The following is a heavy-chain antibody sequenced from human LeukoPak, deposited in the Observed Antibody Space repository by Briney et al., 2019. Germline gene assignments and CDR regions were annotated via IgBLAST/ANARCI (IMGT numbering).Heavy chain of an antibody. Sequence: WVSHISTDARTITYAAFVKGRFTISRDNAKNTLYLQMNSLRAEDTAVYYCARHTAGYGMDVWGQGTTVTVSS. V-gene: IGHV3-74*01. D-gene: IGHD4-17*01. J-gene: IGHJ6*02. CDR3: ARHTAGYGMDV. CDR2: ISTDARTI.